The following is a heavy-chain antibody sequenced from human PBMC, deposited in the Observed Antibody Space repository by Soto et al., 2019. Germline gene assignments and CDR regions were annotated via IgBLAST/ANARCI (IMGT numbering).Heavy chain of an antibody. CDR2: ISSSSSTI. Sequence: GGSLRLSCAASGFTFSSYSMNWVRQAPGKGLEWVSYISSSSSTIYYADSVKSRFTISRDNAKNSLYLQMNSLRAEDTAVYYCARDPGYMTTDVASVSCFAYWGQGTLVTVSS. CDR1: GFTFSSYS. J-gene: IGHJ4*02. D-gene: IGHD4-4*01. CDR3: ARDPGYMTTDVASVSCFAY. V-gene: IGHV3-48*01.